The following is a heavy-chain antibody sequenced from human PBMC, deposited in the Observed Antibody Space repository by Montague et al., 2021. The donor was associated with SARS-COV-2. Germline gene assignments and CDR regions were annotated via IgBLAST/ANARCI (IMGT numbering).Heavy chain of an antibody. V-gene: IGHV4-39*01. CDR1: GGSISSSSYF. J-gene: IGHJ5*02. D-gene: IGHD2-8*01. CDR2: NYSSTSS. Sequence: SETLSLTCTVSGGSISSSSYFWGWLRPPPEEVLWWIRSNYSSTSSYYTPSRSSRITISVYTVKNQFSLKLSSVTAADTAVYYCAGQSQAECVLVVYTMGGWFDPWGQGTLVTVAS. CDR3: AGQSQAECVLVVYTMGGWFDP.